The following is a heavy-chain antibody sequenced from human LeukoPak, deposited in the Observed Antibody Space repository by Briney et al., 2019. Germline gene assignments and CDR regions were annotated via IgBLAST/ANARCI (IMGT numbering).Heavy chain of an antibody. Sequence: GASVKVSCKASGYTFTSYVISWVRQAPGQGLEWMGWISAYNGNTNYAQKLQGRVTMTTDTSTSTAYMELRSLRSDDTAVYYCARDPIQFRGYSYGPSPPLSYYYGMDVWGQGTTVTVSS. CDR1: GYTFTSYV. J-gene: IGHJ6*02. D-gene: IGHD5-18*01. CDR3: ARDPIQFRGYSYGPSPPLSYYYGMDV. CDR2: ISAYNGNT. V-gene: IGHV1-18*01.